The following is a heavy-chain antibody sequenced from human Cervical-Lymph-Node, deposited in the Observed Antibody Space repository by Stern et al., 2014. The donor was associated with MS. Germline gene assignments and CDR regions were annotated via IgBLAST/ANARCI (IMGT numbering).Heavy chain of an antibody. CDR1: GGSIGGYY. Sequence: LQLQESGPGLVKPSPTLYLTCTVAGGSIGGYYWSWIRQLPGQGLEWIVYIYYSGSTSYNPSLKSRVTISVDTSKNQFSLKLSSVTAADTAVYYCARYDDYSSGAYWGQGTLVTVSS. CDR3: ARYDDYSSGAY. CDR2: IYYSGST. V-gene: IGHV4-31*03. D-gene: IGHD4-17*01. J-gene: IGHJ4*02.